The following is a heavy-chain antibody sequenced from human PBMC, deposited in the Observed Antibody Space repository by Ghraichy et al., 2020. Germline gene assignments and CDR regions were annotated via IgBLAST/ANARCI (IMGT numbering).Heavy chain of an antibody. CDR1: GGSITTHY. CDR3: ARRHYMDYYDY. Sequence: SETLSLTCTVSGGSITTHYWTWIRQPPGKGLEWIGYIYYTGSTNYNPSLKSRVTISVDTSKNQFSLKLGSVTAADTAVYYCARRHYMDYYDYWGQGTLVSVSS. CDR2: IYYTGST. D-gene: IGHD2-2*02. V-gene: IGHV4-59*11. J-gene: IGHJ4*02.